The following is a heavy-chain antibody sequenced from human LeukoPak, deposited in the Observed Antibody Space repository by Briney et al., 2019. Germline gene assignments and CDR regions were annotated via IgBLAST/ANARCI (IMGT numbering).Heavy chain of an antibody. CDR3: AKAPVTSCRGAFCYPFDS. Sequence: GGSLRLSCVASGFTFSTYGMSWVRQAPGKGLEWVSAISGSGGSTYYADSVKGRFTISRDNSRNTMYLQMNSLRAEDAAVYYCAKAPVTSCRGAFCYPFDSWGQGTVVTVSS. CDR2: ISGSGGST. V-gene: IGHV3-23*01. D-gene: IGHD2-15*01. CDR1: GFTFSTYG. J-gene: IGHJ4*02.